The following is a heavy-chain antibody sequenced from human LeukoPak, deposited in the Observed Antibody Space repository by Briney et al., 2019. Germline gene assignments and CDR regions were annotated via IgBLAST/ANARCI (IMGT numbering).Heavy chain of an antibody. CDR2: MNQDGSEK. CDR3: ARGPDYTIAVADY. J-gene: IGHJ4*02. V-gene: IGHV3-7*01. Sequence: PGGSLRLSCAASGFTFSSYWMSWVRQAPGKGLEWVANMNQDGSEKYYVDSVKGRFTISRDNAKNSLYLQMNSLRAEDTAVYYCARGPDYTIAVADYWGQGTLVTVSS. D-gene: IGHD6-19*01. CDR1: GFTFSSYW.